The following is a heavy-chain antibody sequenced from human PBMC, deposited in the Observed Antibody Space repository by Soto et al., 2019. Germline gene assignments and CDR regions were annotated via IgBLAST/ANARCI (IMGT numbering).Heavy chain of an antibody. D-gene: IGHD6-13*01. CDR3: ARLQGSSSWFSGNNWFDP. CDR2: IIPIFGTA. V-gene: IGHV1-69*12. J-gene: IGHJ5*02. CDR1: GGTFSSYA. Sequence: QVQLVQSGAEVKKPGSSVKVSCKASGGTFSSYAISWVRQAPGQGLEWMGGIIPIFGTANYAQKFQGRVTITADESTSTAYLELSSLRSEDKAVYYCARLQGSSSWFSGNNWFDPWGQGTLVTVSS.